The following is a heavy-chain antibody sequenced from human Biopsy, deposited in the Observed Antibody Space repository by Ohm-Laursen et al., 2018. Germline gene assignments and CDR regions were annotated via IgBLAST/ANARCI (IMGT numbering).Heavy chain of an antibody. Sequence: SDTLSLTCTVSGDSISSYYWGWIRQPPGKGLELIGSIFYRGSTHYKPSLKSRVNISVDTSKNQFSLKLNSVTAADTAVYYCARDYDTSGYYYVSWGQGTLVTVSS. J-gene: IGHJ5*02. V-gene: IGHV4-39*01. CDR3: ARDYDTSGYYYVS. CDR1: GDSISSYY. CDR2: IFYRGST. D-gene: IGHD3-22*01.